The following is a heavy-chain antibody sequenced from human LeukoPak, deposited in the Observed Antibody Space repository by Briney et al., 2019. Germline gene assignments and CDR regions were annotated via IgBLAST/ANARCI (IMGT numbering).Heavy chain of an antibody. V-gene: IGHV4-59*01. Sequence: NPSETLSLTCTVSGGSISSYYWSWIRQPPGKGLEWIGYIYYSGSTNYNPSLKSRVTISVDTSKNQFSPKLSSATAADTAVYYCARDSSGLNWFDPWGQGTLVTVSS. J-gene: IGHJ5*02. D-gene: IGHD3-22*01. CDR1: GGSISSYY. CDR3: ARDSSGLNWFDP. CDR2: IYYSGST.